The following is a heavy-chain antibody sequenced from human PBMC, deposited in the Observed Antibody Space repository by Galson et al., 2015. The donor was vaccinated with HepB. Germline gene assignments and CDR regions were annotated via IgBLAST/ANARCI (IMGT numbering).Heavy chain of an antibody. D-gene: IGHD3-10*01. CDR2: ISAYNGNT. CDR3: ARVAPVTVRGVLDY. V-gene: IGHV1-18*04. CDR1: GYTFTSYG. J-gene: IGHJ4*02. Sequence: SVTVSCKASGYTFTSYGISWVRQAPGQGLEWMGWISAYNGNTNYAQKLQGRVTMTTDTSTSTAYMELRSLRSDDTAVYYCARVAPVTVRGVLDYWGQGTLVTVSS.